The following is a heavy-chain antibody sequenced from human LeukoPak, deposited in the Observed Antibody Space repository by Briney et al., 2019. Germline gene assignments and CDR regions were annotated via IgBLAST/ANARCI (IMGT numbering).Heavy chain of an antibody. J-gene: IGHJ4*02. CDR3: ARDEYSSSWTFDY. CDR2: ISSSSSYI. Sequence: GGSLRLSCAASGFTFSSYSMNWVRQAPGKGLEWVSSISSSSSYIYYADSVKGRFTISRDNAKNSLHLQMNSLRAEDTAVYYCARDEYSSSWTFDYWGQGTLVTVSS. CDR1: GFTFSSYS. D-gene: IGHD6-13*01. V-gene: IGHV3-21*01.